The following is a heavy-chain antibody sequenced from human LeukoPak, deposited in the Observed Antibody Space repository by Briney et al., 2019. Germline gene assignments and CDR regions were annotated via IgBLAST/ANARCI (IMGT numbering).Heavy chain of an antibody. CDR2: ISGSGGST. Sequence: PGGSLRFSCAASGFTFSSYAMSWVRQAPGKGLEWVSAISGSGGSTYYADSVKGRFTISRDNSKNTLYLQMNSLRAEDTAVYYCASTGSASGNFFDYWGQGTLVTVSS. CDR1: GFTFSSYA. D-gene: IGHD6-19*01. V-gene: IGHV3-23*01. CDR3: ASTGSASGNFFDY. J-gene: IGHJ4*02.